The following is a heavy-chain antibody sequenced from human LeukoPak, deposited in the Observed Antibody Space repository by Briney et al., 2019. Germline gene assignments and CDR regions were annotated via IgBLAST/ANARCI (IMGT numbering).Heavy chain of an antibody. Sequence: PGGSLRLSCTASGFTFTNFAMHWVRQAPGKGLEWVAFISYDGSNKYYADSVKGRFTISRDNSKNTLYLQMNSLRAEDTAVYYCATGSGSYWYAFDIWGQGTMVTVSS. V-gene: IGHV3-30*04. CDR3: ATGSGSYWYAFDI. CDR2: ISYDGSNK. CDR1: GFTFTNFA. J-gene: IGHJ3*02. D-gene: IGHD3-10*01.